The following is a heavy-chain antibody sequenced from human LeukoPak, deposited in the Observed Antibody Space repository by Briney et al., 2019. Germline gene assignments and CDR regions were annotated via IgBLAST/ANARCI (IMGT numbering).Heavy chain of an antibody. CDR2: ISGSGGST. CDR3: AKAPYSKGLYYFDY. D-gene: IGHD4-11*01. V-gene: IGHV3-23*01. J-gene: IGHJ4*02. Sequence: GGTLRLSCAASGFTFSSYGMSWVRQAPGKGLEWVSAISGSGGSTYYADSVKGRFTISRDNSKNTLYLQMNSLRAEDTAVYYCAKAPYSKGLYYFDYWGQGTLVTVSS. CDR1: GFTFSSYG.